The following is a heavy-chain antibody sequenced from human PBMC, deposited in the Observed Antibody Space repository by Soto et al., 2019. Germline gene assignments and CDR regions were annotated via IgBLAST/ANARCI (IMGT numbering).Heavy chain of an antibody. Sequence: QVQLVQSGAEVKKPGSSVKVSCKASGGTFSSYTISWVRQAPGQGLEWMGRIIPILGIANYAQEFQGRVTITADKSTSTAYMELSSLRSEDTAVYYCACSMVRGVIYYYYYYMDVWGKGTTVTVSS. CDR3: ACSMVRGVIYYYYYYMDV. V-gene: IGHV1-69*02. CDR1: GGTFSSYT. J-gene: IGHJ6*03. CDR2: IIPILGIA. D-gene: IGHD3-10*01.